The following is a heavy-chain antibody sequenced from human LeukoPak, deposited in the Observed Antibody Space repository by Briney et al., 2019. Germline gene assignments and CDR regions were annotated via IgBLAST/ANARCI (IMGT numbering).Heavy chain of an antibody. CDR1: GFTFSSYA. CDR3: ARDSAYDFWSGYFGP. J-gene: IGHJ5*02. D-gene: IGHD3-3*01. Sequence: GGSLRLSCAASGFTFSSYAMSWVRQAPGKGLEWVSGINWNGGSTGYADSVKGRFTISRDNAKNSLYLQMNSLRAEDTALYYCARDSAYDFWSGYFGPWGQGTLVTVSS. CDR2: INWNGGST. V-gene: IGHV3-20*04.